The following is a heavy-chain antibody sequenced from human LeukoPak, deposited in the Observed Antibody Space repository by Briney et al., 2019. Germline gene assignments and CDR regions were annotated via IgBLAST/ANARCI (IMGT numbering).Heavy chain of an antibody. Sequence: GGSLRLSCAASGFTVSSNYMSWVRQAPGKGLEWVAFISFDGSNKYYADSVKGRFTISRDNSKNTLSLQMNSLRAEDTAVYYCATILTGYYIGWGQGTLVIVSS. V-gene: IGHV3-30-3*01. CDR1: GFTVSSNY. CDR2: ISFDGSNK. CDR3: ATILTGYYIG. D-gene: IGHD3-9*01. J-gene: IGHJ4*02.